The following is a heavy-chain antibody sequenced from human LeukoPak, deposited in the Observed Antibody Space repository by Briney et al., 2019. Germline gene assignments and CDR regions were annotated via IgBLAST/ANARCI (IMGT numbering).Heavy chain of an antibody. J-gene: IGHJ4*02. CDR2: IRYDGSNK. D-gene: IGHD2-21*02. Sequence: PGGSLRLSCAASGFTFSSYGMHWVRQAPGKGLEWVAFIRYDGSNKYYADSVKGRFTISRDNSKNTLYLQMNSLRAEDTAVYYCARYIAYCGGDCYAYFDYWGQGTLVTVSS. V-gene: IGHV3-30*02. CDR1: GFTFSSYG. CDR3: ARYIAYCGGDCYAYFDY.